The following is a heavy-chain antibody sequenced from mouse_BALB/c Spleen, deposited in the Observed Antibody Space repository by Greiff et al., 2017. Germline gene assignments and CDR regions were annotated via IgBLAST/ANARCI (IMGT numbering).Heavy chain of an antibody. Sequence: EVNLVESGGGLVKPGGSLKLSCAASGFTFSDYYMYWVRQTPEKRLEWVATISDGGSYTYYPDSVKGRFTISRDNAKNNLYLQMSSLKSEDTAMYYCARDYYGIYAMDYWGQGTSVTVSS. V-gene: IGHV5-4*02. J-gene: IGHJ4*01. D-gene: IGHD2-1*01. CDR2: ISDGGSYT. CDR1: GFTFSDYY. CDR3: ARDYYGIYAMDY.